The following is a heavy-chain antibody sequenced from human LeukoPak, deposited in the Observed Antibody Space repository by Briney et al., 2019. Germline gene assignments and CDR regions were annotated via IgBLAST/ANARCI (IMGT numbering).Heavy chain of an antibody. CDR3: ARYRLSDSPINWFDP. Sequence: ASVKVSCKASGYIFSTYGITWVRQAPGQGLEWMGWISAYNGNANYPEKLQGRVTMTTDTSTKTAYMELKSLRSDDTAVYYCARYRLSDSPINWFDPWGQGTLDTVSS. CDR1: GYIFSTYG. CDR2: ISAYNGNA. V-gene: IGHV1-18*01. J-gene: IGHJ5*02. D-gene: IGHD3-22*01.